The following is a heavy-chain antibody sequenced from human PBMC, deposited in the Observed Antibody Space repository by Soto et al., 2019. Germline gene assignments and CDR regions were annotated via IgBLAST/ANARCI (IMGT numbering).Heavy chain of an antibody. Sequence: ASVKVSCKVSGYTLTELSMHWVRQAPGKGLEWMGGFDPEDGETIYAQKFQGRVTMTEDTSTDTAYMELSSLRSEDTAVYYCATALRFLEWHPYFDYWGQGTLVTVS. D-gene: IGHD3-3*01. J-gene: IGHJ4*02. V-gene: IGHV1-24*01. CDR3: ATALRFLEWHPYFDY. CDR1: GYTLTELS. CDR2: FDPEDGET.